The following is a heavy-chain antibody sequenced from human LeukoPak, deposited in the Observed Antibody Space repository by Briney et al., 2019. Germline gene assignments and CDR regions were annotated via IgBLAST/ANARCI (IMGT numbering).Heavy chain of an antibody. CDR3: ARGFLGGTDQYSDP. V-gene: IGHV3-23*01. Sequence: GGSLRLSCAASGFTFSTYAMNWVRQAPAKGLEWVSTIGGGGPTTDYADSVKDRFTISRDNSKNTLYLQMNSLRAEDTAVYFCARGFLGGTDQYSDPWGQGTLVTVSS. J-gene: IGHJ5*02. CDR2: IGGGGPTT. CDR1: GFTFSTYA. D-gene: IGHD6-19*01.